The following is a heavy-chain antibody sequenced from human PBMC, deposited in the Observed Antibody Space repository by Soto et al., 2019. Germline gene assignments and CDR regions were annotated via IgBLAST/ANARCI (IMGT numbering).Heavy chain of an antibody. CDR1: GYTFTKFH. V-gene: IGHV1-46*01. CDR3: ARDVIGYDNYETIGYYFDH. D-gene: IGHD3-22*01. Sequence: ASVKVSCKASGYTFTKFHIHWVRQAPGQGLEWMGMIDPSGGVTRDAQRFQGRITMTSDTSTSSVYMELRGLTSEDTAVYYCARDVIGYDNYETIGYYFDHWGTGTLVTVSS. CDR2: IDPSGGVT. J-gene: IGHJ4*02.